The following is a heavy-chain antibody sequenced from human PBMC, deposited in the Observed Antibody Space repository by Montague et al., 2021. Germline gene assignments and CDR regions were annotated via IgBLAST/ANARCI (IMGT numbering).Heavy chain of an antibody. CDR2: LSNGGST. CDR3: ARDTVGASGYFYYYYMDV. Sequence: SETLSLTCTVFGDSINTYSWSWIRQPAGKGLEWIGRLSNGGSTNSNPSLKSRVSMSVDTSKNQFSLKLSSVTAADTAVYFCARDTVGASGYFYYYYMDVWGRGTTVTV. V-gene: IGHV4-4*07. D-gene: IGHD1-26*01. J-gene: IGHJ6*03. CDR1: GDSINTYS.